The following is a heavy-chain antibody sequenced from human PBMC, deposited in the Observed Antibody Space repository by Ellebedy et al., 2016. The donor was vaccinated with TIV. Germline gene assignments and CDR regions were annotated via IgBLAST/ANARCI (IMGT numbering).Heavy chain of an antibody. Sequence: GGSLRLXXAVSGFSFKTYLMHWVRQAPGKWLEWVAGISYDGSFTYYADSVRGRFAISRDNSKNTLYLQINSLRTNDTAVYFCARDLVGSHYNHWGQGTLVIVSS. J-gene: IGHJ4*02. CDR3: ARDLVGSHYNH. CDR2: ISYDGSFT. CDR1: GFSFKTYL. V-gene: IGHV3-30*09. D-gene: IGHD1-26*01.